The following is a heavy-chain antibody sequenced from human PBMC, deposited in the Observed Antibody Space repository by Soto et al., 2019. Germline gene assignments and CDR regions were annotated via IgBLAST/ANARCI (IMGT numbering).Heavy chain of an antibody. Sequence: GGSLRLSCAASGFTFSTFWMVWVRQAPGKGPEWVANIKQDGTERYYVDSVKGRFTISRDNAKNSLYLQMNSLRAEDTAVYYCARGTLWNGYQFFDYWGQGTLVTVSS. CDR2: IKQDGTER. J-gene: IGHJ4*02. CDR3: ARGTLWNGYQFFDY. CDR1: GFTFSTFW. V-gene: IGHV3-7*01. D-gene: IGHD3-3*01.